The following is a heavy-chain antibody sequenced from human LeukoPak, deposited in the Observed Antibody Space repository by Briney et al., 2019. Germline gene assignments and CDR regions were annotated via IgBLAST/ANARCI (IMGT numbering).Heavy chain of an antibody. CDR1: GFTFSSYA. Sequence: GGSLRLSCAASGFTFSSYAMSWVRQAPGKGLEWVSDSVKGRFTISRDNSKNTLYLQMNSLRAEDTAVYYCAKVPNDYGDTPHWYFDLWGRGTLVTVSS. J-gene: IGHJ2*01. D-gene: IGHD4-17*01. V-gene: IGHV3-23*01. CDR3: AKVPNDYGDTPHWYFDL.